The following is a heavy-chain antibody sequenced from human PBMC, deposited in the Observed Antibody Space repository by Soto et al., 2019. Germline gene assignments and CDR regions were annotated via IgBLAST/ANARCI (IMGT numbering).Heavy chain of an antibody. V-gene: IGHV3-23*01. D-gene: IGHD3-3*02. CDR2: ISGSGGNT. CDR1: GFTFSNYA. J-gene: IGHJ5*02. Sequence: GGSLRLSCAASGFTFSNYAMSWVRQAPGKGLEWVSGISGSGGNTYYADSVKGRFTISRDSSKNTLYLQMNSLRAEDTAVYYCAKDIRQFDPWGQGTLVTVSS. CDR3: AKDIRQFDP.